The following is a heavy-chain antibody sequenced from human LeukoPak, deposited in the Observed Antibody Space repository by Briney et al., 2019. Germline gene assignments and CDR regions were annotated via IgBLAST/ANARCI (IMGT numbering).Heavy chain of an antibody. CDR2: INPNSGGT. J-gene: IGHJ6*03. CDR1: GYSFTGYY. Sequence: ASVKVSCKASGYSFTGYYMHWVRQAPGQGLEWMGRINPNSGGTNYAQKLQGGVTITRDTPISTAYMELSRLRSDDTAVYYCASAHAYSNQYFDYYYMDVWGKGTTVTVSS. D-gene: IGHD4-11*01. CDR3: ASAHAYSNQYFDYYYMDV. V-gene: IGHV1-2*06.